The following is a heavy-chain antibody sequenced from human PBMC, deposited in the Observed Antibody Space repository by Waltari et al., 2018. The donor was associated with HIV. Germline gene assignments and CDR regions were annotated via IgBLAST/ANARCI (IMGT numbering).Heavy chain of an antibody. CDR3: ARSYDSGTNIAGY. J-gene: IGHJ4*02. CDR2: MNPNSGNA. Sequence: HVQLVQSGAEVKKPGASVKVSCKASGYTFTSYDINWVRQATGQGLEWMGWMNPNSGNAGYAQKFQGRVPMTRNTSISTAYMELSGLRSEDTAVYYCARSYDSGTNIAGYWGQGTLVTVSS. D-gene: IGHD3-10*01. V-gene: IGHV1-8*01. CDR1: GYTFTSYD.